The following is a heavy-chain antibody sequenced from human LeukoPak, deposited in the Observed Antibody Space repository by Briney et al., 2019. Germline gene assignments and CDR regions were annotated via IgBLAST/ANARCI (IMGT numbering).Heavy chain of an antibody. CDR3: ARDPDYYDTSSHGGC. CDR2: INRDESEK. D-gene: IGHD3-22*01. Sequence: PGGSLRLSCVASGFTFSRYWMSWVRQAPGKGLEWVANINRDESEKYYVDSVKGRFTISRDNAKNSLYLQMNSLRAEDTAVYYCARDPDYYDTSSHGGCWGQGTLVTVSS. J-gene: IGHJ4*02. V-gene: IGHV3-7*01. CDR1: GFTFSRYW.